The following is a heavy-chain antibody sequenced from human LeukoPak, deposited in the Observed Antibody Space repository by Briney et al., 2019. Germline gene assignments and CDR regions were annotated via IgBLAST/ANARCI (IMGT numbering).Heavy chain of an antibody. V-gene: IGHV4-4*02. J-gene: IGHJ4*02. CDR2: IYHSGST. D-gene: IGHD4-17*01. Sequence: SETLSLTCAVSGGAISSSNWWSWVRQPPGKGLEWIGEIYHSGSTNYNPSLKSRVTISVDKSKNQFSLKLSSVTAADTAVYYCAKDYGDYIGNFDYWGQGTLVTVSS. CDR1: GGAISSSNW. CDR3: AKDYGDYIGNFDY.